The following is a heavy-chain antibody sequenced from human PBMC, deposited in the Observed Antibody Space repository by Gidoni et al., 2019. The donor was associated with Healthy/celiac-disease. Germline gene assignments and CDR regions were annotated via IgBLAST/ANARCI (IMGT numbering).Heavy chain of an antibody. V-gene: IGHV3-23*01. Sequence: EVQLLESGGGLVQPGWSLRLSCASSGFNFSSYSMCWVRQAPGKGLEWVSAISCSGGSTYYADSVKGRFTISRDNSKNTLYLQMNSLRAEDTAVYYCAKTRSGWDYWGQGTLVTVSS. CDR2: ISCSGGST. J-gene: IGHJ4*02. CDR1: GFNFSSYS. CDR3: AKTRSGWDY.